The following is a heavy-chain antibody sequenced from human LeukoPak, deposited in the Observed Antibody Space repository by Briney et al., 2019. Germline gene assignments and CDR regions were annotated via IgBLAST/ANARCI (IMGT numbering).Heavy chain of an antibody. J-gene: IGHJ4*02. CDR3: ARDQSSSWYNYFDY. CDR2: ISSSSSTI. D-gene: IGHD6-13*01. Sequence: GGSLRLSCAASGFTFSSYSMNWVRQAPGKGLEWVSYISSSSSTIYYADSVKGRFTISRDKAKNSLYLQMNSLSDEDTAVYYCARDQSSSWYNYFDYWGQGTLVTVSS. V-gene: IGHV3-48*02. CDR1: GFTFSSYS.